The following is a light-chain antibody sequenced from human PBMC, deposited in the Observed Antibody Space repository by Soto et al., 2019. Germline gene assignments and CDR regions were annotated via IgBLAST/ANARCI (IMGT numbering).Light chain of an antibody. V-gene: IGKV1-39*01. Sequence: DIQMTQSPSSLSASVGDRVTITCRASQSISSYLNWYQQKPGKAPKLLIYAASSLQSGVPSRFSGSGSGTDFTLTISGLQPEDSATYYCQQYERYSTFGQGTKWIS. CDR3: QQYERYST. J-gene: IGKJ1*01. CDR2: AAS. CDR1: QSISSY.